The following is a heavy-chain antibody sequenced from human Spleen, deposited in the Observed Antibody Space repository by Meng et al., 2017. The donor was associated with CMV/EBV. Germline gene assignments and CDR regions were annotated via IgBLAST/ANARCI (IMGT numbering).Heavy chain of an antibody. CDR1: GFTFSSYS. D-gene: IGHD3-16*01. CDR2: ISSSSSYI. J-gene: IGHJ4*02. CDR3: TRDLDYTYFGY. V-gene: IGHV3-21*01. Sequence: GGSLRLSCAASGFTFSSYSMNWVRQAPGKGLEWVSSISSSSSYIYYADSVKGRFTISRDNAKNSLYLQMHSLRAEDTAVYYCTRDLDYTYFGYWGQGTLVTVSS.